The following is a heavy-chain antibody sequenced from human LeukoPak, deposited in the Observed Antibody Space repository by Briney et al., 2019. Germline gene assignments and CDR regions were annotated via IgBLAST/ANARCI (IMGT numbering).Heavy chain of an antibody. CDR3: VRGTTGDPIPFDY. CDR2: ITSSSSYI. D-gene: IGHD7-27*01. CDR1: GFTFSSYS. V-gene: IGHV3-21*01. Sequence: GGSLRLSCAASGFTFSSYSMNWVRQAPGKGLEWVSSITSSSSYIFYADSVKGRFTISRDNAKNSLYLQMNSLRAEDTAVYYRVRGTTGDPIPFDYWGQGTLVTVSS. J-gene: IGHJ4*02.